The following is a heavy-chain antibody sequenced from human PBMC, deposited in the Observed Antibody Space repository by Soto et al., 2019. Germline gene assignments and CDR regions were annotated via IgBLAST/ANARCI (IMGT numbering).Heavy chain of an antibody. Sequence: EVHLVESGGGLVQPGGSLRLSCAASGFTFSSYSMNWVRQAPGKGLEWVSSISSSGTYIFYADSVKDRFTISRDNSKNSLYLQMNSLRVEDTAVYYCARSPVEIAATSLYWFDSWGQGTLVTVSS. CDR1: GFTFSSYS. V-gene: IGHV3-21*01. CDR3: ARSPVEIAATSLYWFDS. J-gene: IGHJ5*01. D-gene: IGHD5-12*01. CDR2: ISSSGTYI.